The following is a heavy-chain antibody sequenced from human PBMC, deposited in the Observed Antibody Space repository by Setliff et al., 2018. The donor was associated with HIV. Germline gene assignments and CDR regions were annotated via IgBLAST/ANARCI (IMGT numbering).Heavy chain of an antibody. Sequence: PSETLSLTCDVSGYSINNIHYWGWIRQPPGKGLECLGNIYDGGTTYHNPSLKGRVTISIDTSKAQFSLKLISVTAADTAVYYCVRRDVSFLFGQFDSWGQGILVTGSS. J-gene: IGHJ4*02. CDR3: VRRDVSFLFGQFDS. D-gene: IGHD3-10*02. CDR1: GYSINNIHY. CDR2: IYDGGTT. V-gene: IGHV4-38-2*01.